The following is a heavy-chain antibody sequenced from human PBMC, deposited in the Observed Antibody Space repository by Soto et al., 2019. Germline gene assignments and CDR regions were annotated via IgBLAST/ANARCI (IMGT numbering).Heavy chain of an antibody. Sequence: SETRSRTCRVSGCSISGSDWSWLRQSPGKGLEWLGYVYYTGSTNYSPSLRSRVSISVDTSKNEFSLRLSSVTAADTAVYFCARSVAVPGAHIDYWGQGTQVTVSS. CDR1: GCSISGSD. D-gene: IGHD6-19*01. V-gene: IGHV4-59*01. CDR2: VYYTGST. J-gene: IGHJ4*02. CDR3: ARSVAVPGAHIDY.